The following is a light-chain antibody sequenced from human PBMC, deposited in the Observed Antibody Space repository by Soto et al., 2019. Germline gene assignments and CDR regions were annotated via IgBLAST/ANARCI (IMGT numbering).Light chain of an antibody. Sequence: QSVLTQPRSVSGSPGQSVTISCTGTSSDVGGYMYVSWYQQHPGKAPKLLLYDVSKWPSGVPDRFSGSKSGNTASLTISGLQAEDEADYYCCSYAGISTWVFGGGTKVTVL. CDR3: CSYAGISTWV. CDR2: DVS. CDR1: SSDVGGYMY. J-gene: IGLJ3*02. V-gene: IGLV2-11*01.